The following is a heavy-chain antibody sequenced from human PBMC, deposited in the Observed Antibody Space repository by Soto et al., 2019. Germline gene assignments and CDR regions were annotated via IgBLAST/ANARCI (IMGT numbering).Heavy chain of an antibody. CDR3: ARDPGGCTGGSCSSWYFDY. CDR1: GFTFSSYS. CDR2: ISSSSSII. Sequence: GGSLRLSCAASGFTFSSYSMNWVRQAPGKGLEWVSYISSSSSIIYYADSVKGRFIISRDNARNSLYLQMNSLRAEDTAVYFCARDPGGCTGGSCSSWYFDYWGEGTLVTVSS. V-gene: IGHV3-48*01. D-gene: IGHD2-15*01. J-gene: IGHJ4*02.